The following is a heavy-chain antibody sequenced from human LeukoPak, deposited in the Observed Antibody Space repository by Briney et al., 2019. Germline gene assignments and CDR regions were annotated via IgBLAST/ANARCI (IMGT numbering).Heavy chain of an antibody. CDR3: AKSLVLLWFGEFDY. V-gene: IGHV3-23*01. CDR2: ISGSGGST. CDR1: GFTFSSYA. D-gene: IGHD3-10*01. Sequence: GGSLRLSCAASGFTFSSYAMSWARQAPGKGLEWVSAISGSGGSTYYADSVKGRFTISRDNSKNTLYLQMNSLRAEDTAVYYCAKSLVLLWFGEFDYWGQGTLVTVSS. J-gene: IGHJ4*02.